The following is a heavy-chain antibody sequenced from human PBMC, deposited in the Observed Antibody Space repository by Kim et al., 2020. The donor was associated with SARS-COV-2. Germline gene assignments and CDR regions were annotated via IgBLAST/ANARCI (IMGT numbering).Heavy chain of an antibody. CDR2: IIPILGTS. CDR3: ARYLAASYYYCMDV. V-gene: IGHV1-69*13. J-gene: IGHJ6*02. D-gene: IGHD2-15*01. Sequence: SVKVSCKASGGNLRGDAMSWVRQAPGQGLEWRGWIIPILGTSNYAQKFQGRVTITADESTSTAYMELSSLRSEDTAVYYCARYLAASYYYCMDVWGQGTTVTVSS. CDR1: GGNLRGDA.